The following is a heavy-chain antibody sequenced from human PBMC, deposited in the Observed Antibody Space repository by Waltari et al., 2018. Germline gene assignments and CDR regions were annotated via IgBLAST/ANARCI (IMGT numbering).Heavy chain of an antibody. Sequence: EVQLVQSGAEVKKPGAPVKISCKASGYTFTDYYMHWVQQAPGKGFEWMGRVDPEDGETRDAEKFQGRVNITADTSTDTAYMELSSLRSEDTAVDYCATGSDNWNDAFDIWGQGTMVTVSS. CDR2: VDPEDGET. J-gene: IGHJ3*02. D-gene: IGHD1-1*01. CDR3: ATGSDNWNDAFDI. CDR1: GYTFTDYY. V-gene: IGHV1-69-2*01.